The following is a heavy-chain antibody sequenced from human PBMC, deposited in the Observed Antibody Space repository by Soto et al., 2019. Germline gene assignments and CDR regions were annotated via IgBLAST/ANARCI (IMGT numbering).Heavy chain of an antibody. V-gene: IGHV3-23*01. D-gene: IGHD3-9*01. CDR3: ARRLDYDILTGTIDY. Sequence: GSLRLSCSASGFPFSNYAMSWVRQAPGKGLEWASAISRSGGSPYYADSVRGRFTVSRDNSKHTLYLQMNSLRAEDTAVYYCARRLDYDILTGTIDYWGQGTLVTVSS. CDR1: GFPFSNYA. CDR2: ISRSGGSP. J-gene: IGHJ4*02.